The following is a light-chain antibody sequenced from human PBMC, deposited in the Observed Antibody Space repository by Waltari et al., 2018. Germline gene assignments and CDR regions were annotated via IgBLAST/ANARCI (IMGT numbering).Light chain of an antibody. J-gene: IGLJ3*02. CDR1: SSDVGRYNL. CDR2: EVS. Sequence: QSALTQPASVSGSPGQSITISCTGTSSDVGRYNLTSWYQHYPGKAPNLMISEVSKRPSGVLLRFCGSNSDTTAPLPFSGSQAEDEADYYCCSCAGRSTWVFGGGTKLTVL. V-gene: IGLV2-23*02. CDR3: CSCAGRSTWV.